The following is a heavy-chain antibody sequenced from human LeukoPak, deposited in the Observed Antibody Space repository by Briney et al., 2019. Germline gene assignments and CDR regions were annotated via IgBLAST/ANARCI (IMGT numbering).Heavy chain of an antibody. D-gene: IGHD1-26*01. Sequence: PGGSLRLSCAASGFTFSSYWMSWVRQAPGKGLEWVANIKQDGSEKYYVDSVKGRFTISRDNSKNTLYLLLNSLRAEDTAIYYCARSGVSETYSPYYYYYHYIDVWGKGTTVTVSS. V-gene: IGHV3-7*03. CDR3: ARSGVSETYSPYYYYYHYIDV. CDR2: IKQDGSEK. J-gene: IGHJ6*03. CDR1: GFTFSSYW.